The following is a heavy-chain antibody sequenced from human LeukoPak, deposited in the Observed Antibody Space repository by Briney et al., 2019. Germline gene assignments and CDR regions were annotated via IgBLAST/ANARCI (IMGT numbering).Heavy chain of an antibody. Sequence: PGGSLRLSCSASAFTFSSHAMAWVRQAPGKGLVGVSAIGVSSGSTYYADSVKGPFTISRDNSKNTVYLQMNNLRADDTAVYYCARDPGVVAFHYLDYWGQGTLVTVSS. V-gene: IGHV3-23*01. J-gene: IGHJ4*02. CDR2: IGVSSGST. CDR1: AFTFSSHA. CDR3: ARDPGVVAFHYLDY. D-gene: IGHD3-3*01.